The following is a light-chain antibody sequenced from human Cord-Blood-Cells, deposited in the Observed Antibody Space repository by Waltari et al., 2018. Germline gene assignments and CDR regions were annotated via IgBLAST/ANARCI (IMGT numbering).Light chain of an antibody. J-gene: IGLJ2*01. CDR2: EGS. CDR1: SSDVGRYNL. CDR3: CSYAGSHVV. V-gene: IGLV2-23*01. Sequence: SALTQPASVSGSPGQSIPIPCTGTSSDVGRYNLVSWYQQHPGKAPILMIYEGSKRPSGVSNRFSGSKSGNTASLTISGLQAEDEADYYCCSYAGSHVVFGGGTKLTVL.